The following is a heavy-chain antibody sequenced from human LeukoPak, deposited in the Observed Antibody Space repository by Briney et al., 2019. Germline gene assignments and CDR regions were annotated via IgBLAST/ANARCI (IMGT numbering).Heavy chain of an antibody. CDR2: INHSGST. V-gene: IGHV4-34*01. CDR3: ARGGAYYDFWSGSTYNWFDP. J-gene: IGHJ5*02. Sequence: SETLSLTCAVYGGSFSGYYWSWIRQPPGKGLEWIGEINHSGSTNYNPSLKSRVTISVDTSKNQFSLKLSSVTAADTAVYYCARGGAYYDFWSGSTYNWFDPWGQGTLVTVSS. CDR1: GGSFSGYY. D-gene: IGHD3-3*01.